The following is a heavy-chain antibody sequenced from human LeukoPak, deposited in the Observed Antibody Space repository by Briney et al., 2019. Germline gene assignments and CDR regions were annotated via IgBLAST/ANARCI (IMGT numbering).Heavy chain of an antibody. Sequence: SETLSLTCTVSGGSISSSSYYWGWIRQPPGKGLEWFGSIYYSGSTYYNPSLKSRVTISVDTSKNQFSLKLSSVTAADTAVYYCARALWFGESLHFDYWGQGTLVTVSS. J-gene: IGHJ4*02. D-gene: IGHD3-10*01. CDR3: ARALWFGESLHFDY. CDR2: IYYSGST. CDR1: GGSISSSSYY. V-gene: IGHV4-39*07.